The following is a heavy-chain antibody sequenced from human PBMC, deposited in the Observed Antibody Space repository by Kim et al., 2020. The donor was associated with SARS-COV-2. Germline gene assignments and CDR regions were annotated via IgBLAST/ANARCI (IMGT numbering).Heavy chain of an antibody. Sequence: GGSLRLSCAASGFTFSSYGMHWVRQAPGKGLEWVAVIWYDGSNKYYADSVKGRFTISRDNSKNTLYLQMNSLRAEDTAVYYCAKARQGGDILYYFDYWGQGTLVTVSS. D-gene: IGHD2-21*01. CDR1: GFTFSSYG. CDR3: AKARQGGDILYYFDY. V-gene: IGHV3-33*06. CDR2: IWYDGSNK. J-gene: IGHJ4*02.